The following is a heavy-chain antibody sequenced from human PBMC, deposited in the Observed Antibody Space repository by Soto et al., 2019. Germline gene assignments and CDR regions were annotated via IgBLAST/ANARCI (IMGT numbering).Heavy chain of an antibody. CDR3: AKTSPASARDSPGW. J-gene: IGHJ4*02. CDR2: ISGTGGST. CDR1: GFTFNNFA. V-gene: IGHV3-23*01. D-gene: IGHD2-21*01. Sequence: EVQLLESGGALVRPGGSLRLSCAASGFTFNNFAMNWVRQVPGKGLEWVAAISGTGGSTFYSDSLGGRFTISTDNSRNILFLQMKSLKAGDTAVYYCAKTSPASARDSPGWWGQGTLVTVPS.